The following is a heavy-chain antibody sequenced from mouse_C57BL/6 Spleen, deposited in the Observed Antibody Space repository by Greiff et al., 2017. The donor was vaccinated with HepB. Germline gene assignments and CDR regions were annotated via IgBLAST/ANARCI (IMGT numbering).Heavy chain of an antibody. J-gene: IGHJ4*01. CDR1: GYTFTDYE. V-gene: IGHV1-15*01. Sequence: QVQLQQSGAELVRPGASVTLSCKASGYTFTDYEMHWVKQTPVHGLEWIGAIDPETGGTAYHQKFKGKAILTADKSSSTAYMELRSLTSEDSAVYYSTRSLWGYYAMYDWGQGTSVTVSS. CDR3: TRSLWGYYAMYD. CDR2: IDPETGGT.